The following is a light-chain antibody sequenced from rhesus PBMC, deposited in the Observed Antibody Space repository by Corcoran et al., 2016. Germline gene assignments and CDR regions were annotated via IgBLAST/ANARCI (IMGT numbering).Light chain of an antibody. V-gene: IGKV1-22*01. CDR3: LQYSSSPFT. CDR2: KAS. CDR1: QSISSW. J-gene: IGKJ3*01. Sequence: DIQMTKSPSSLSASVGDTVTITCRASQSISSWLDWYQQKLGKTPKLLNYKASSLQSGVPSRFSGSGSGTDFSLTISGLQPADFATYFCLQYSSSPFTFGPGTKLDIK.